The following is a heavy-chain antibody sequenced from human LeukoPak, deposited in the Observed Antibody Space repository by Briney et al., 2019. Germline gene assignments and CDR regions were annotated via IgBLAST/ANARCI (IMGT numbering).Heavy chain of an antibody. CDR1: GFTFSSYA. D-gene: IGHD3-22*01. CDR3: AKDRHRITMIVVVTYYFDY. V-gene: IGHV3-23*01. J-gene: IGHJ4*02. CDR2: ISGSGGST. Sequence: PGGSLRLSCAASGFTFSSYAMSWVRQAPGKGLEWVLAISGSGGSTYYADSVKGRFTISRDNSKNTLYLQMNSLGAEDTAVYYCAKDRHRITMIVVVTYYFDYWGQGTLVTVSS.